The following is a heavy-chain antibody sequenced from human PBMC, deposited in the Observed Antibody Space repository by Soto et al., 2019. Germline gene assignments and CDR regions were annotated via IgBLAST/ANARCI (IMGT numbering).Heavy chain of an antibody. V-gene: IGHV1-2*02. Sequence: ASVKVSCKASGYTFTGYYMHWVRQAPGQGLEWMGWINPNSGCTNYAQKFQGRVTMTRDTTISTAYVELSRLGSDDTAVYYSASAGSSFTIFGVVQYGMDVWGQGTTVTVSS. J-gene: IGHJ6*02. CDR3: ASAGSSFTIFGVVQYGMDV. D-gene: IGHD3-3*01. CDR2: INPNSGCT. CDR1: GYTFTGYY.